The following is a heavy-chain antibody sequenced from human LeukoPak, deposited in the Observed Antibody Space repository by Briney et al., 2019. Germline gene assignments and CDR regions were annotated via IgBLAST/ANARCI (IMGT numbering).Heavy chain of an antibody. D-gene: IGHD6-19*01. J-gene: IGHJ3*02. Sequence: GGSLILSCAASGFTFSNAWMSWVRQAPGKGLEWVGRIKSKTDGGTTDYAAPVKGRFTISRDDSKNTLYLQMNSLKTEDTAVYYCTTDPYPGEQWPRTFFDIWGQGTMVTVSS. CDR1: GFTFSNAW. CDR2: IKSKTDGGTT. CDR3: TTDPYPGEQWPRTFFDI. V-gene: IGHV3-15*01.